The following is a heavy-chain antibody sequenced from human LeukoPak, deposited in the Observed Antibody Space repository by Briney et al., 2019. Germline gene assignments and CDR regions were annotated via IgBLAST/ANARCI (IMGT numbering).Heavy chain of an antibody. Sequence: PGWSLRLSCAASGFTFSSYAMSWVRQAPGKGLEWVSAISGSGGSTYYADSVKGRFTISRDNSKNTLYLQMNSLRAEDTAVYYCAKGRRIQLWLPDYYYYMDVWGKGTTVTVSS. CDR3: AKGRRIQLWLPDYYYYMDV. V-gene: IGHV3-23*01. J-gene: IGHJ6*03. CDR2: ISGSGGST. CDR1: GFTFSSYA. D-gene: IGHD5-18*01.